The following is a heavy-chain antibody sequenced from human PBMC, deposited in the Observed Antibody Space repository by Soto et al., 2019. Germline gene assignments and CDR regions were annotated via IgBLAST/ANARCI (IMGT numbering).Heavy chain of an antibody. CDR2: INGDASST. J-gene: IGHJ6*02. V-gene: IGHV3-74*01. CDR1: GFTFSGYG. Sequence: GSLRLSCAASGFTFSGYGMRGGRQAPGEGLWWVSCINGDASSTTYADSVKGRFTISRDDAKNTVYLQMTSLRAEDTAVYFCARDRSYAMEVWGQGTRVTVSS. CDR3: ARDRSYAMEV.